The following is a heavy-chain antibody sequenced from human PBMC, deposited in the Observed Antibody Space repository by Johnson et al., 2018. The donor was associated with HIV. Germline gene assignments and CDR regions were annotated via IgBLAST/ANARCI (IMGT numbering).Heavy chain of an antibody. J-gene: IGHJ3*02. CDR1: GFTFDDYA. CDR2: ISWNSGSI. D-gene: IGHD4-17*01. V-gene: IGHV3-9*01. CDR3: AKDYVDYRGDAFDI. Sequence: VQLVESGGGLVQPGRSLRLSCAASGFTFDDYAMHWVRQAPGKGLEWVSGISWNSGSIGYADSVKGRFTISRDNAKNSLYLQMNSLRAEDTALYYCAKDYVDYRGDAFDIWGQGTKVTVSS.